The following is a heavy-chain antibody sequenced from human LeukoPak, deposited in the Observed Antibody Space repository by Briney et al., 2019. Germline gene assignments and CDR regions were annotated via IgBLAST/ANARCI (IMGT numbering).Heavy chain of an antibody. J-gene: IGHJ5*02. D-gene: IGHD2-2*01. V-gene: IGHV4-34*01. CDR3: ARGLRYCSSTSCYLLASNWFDP. CDR1: GGSFSGYF. Sequence: SETLSLTCAVYGGSFSGYFWSWIRQPPGKGLEWIGEINHSGSTNYNPSLKSRVTISVDTSKYQFSLKLSSVTAADTAVYYCARGLRYCSSTSCYLLASNWFDPWGQGTLVTVSS. CDR2: INHSGST.